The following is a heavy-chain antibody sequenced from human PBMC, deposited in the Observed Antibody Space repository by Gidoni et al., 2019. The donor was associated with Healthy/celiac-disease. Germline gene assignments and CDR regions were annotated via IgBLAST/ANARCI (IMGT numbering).Heavy chain of an antibody. CDR1: RSTFTGYY. CDR2: INPTSGGT. CDR3: ARDGQWRGGDWFDP. D-gene: IGHD6-19*01. J-gene: IGHJ5*02. V-gene: IGHV1-2*02. Sequence: QVQLVHSGAEWKKLGASVKVSCKASRSTFTGYYMHWVRQAPGQGLAWMGWINPTSGGTNDAQKFQGRVTMNRDTSISTAYMELSRLRSDDTAVYYCARDGQWRGGDWFDPWGQGTLVTVSS.